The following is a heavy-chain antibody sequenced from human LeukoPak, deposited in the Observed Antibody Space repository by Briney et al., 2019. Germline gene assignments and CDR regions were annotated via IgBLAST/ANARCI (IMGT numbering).Heavy chain of an antibody. CDR3: AKDLKIGSYFDY. J-gene: IGHJ4*02. V-gene: IGHV3-23*01. Sequence: GGSLRLSCAASGFTFSSYGMSRVRQAPGKGLEWVSPISGSGGSTYYADSVKGRFTISRDNSKNTLYLQMNSLRAEDTAVYYCAKDLKIGSYFDYWGQGTLVTVSS. CDR2: ISGSGGST. D-gene: IGHD2-15*01. CDR1: GFTFSSYG.